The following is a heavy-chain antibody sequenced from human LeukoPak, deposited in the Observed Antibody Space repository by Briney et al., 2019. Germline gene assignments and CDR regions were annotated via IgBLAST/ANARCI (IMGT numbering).Heavy chain of an antibody. V-gene: IGHV3-30-3*01. CDR1: GFTFSSYA. J-gene: IGHJ6*02. CDR3: ARDPSKTTVYYYYYGMDV. Sequence: GGSLRLSCAASGFTFSSYAMHWVRQAPGKGLEWVAVISYDGSNKYYADSVKGRFTISRDNSKNTLYLQMNSLRAEGTAVYYCARDPSKTTVYYYYYGMDVWGQGTTVTVSS. CDR2: ISYDGSNK. D-gene: IGHD1-7*01.